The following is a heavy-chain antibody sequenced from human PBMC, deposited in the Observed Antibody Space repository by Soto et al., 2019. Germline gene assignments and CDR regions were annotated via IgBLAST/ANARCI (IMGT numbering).Heavy chain of an antibody. CDR2: IQSKTDGGTT. CDR3: YTGGAASSTWQGYYFYY. J-gene: IGHJ4*01. CDR1: GFTFSSAW. D-gene: IGHD2-2*01. V-gene: IGHV3-15*06. Sequence: NPGGSLRLSCSVSGFTFSSAWMSRVRQAPGKGLEWVGLIQSKTDGGTTYSAGPVKGRFTISRDDSKNTLYLRTKSRETEDTAXYHCYTGGAASSTWQGYYFYYCVQATMVTVSS.